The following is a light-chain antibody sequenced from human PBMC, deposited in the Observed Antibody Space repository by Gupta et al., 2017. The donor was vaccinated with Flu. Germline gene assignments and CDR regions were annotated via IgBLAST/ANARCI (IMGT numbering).Light chain of an antibody. CDR2: GAS. Sequence: ERATLSCRASQRISSAYLAWYQEKPGQAPRLLIYGASSRVSGIPDRFSGSGSGTDFTLTISRLEPEDFAVYYCQQYGSSPFTFGPGTKVDIK. CDR1: QRISSAY. CDR3: QQYGSSPFT. J-gene: IGKJ3*01. V-gene: IGKV3-20*01.